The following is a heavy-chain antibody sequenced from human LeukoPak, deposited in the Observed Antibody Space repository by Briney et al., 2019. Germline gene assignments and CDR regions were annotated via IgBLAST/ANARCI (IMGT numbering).Heavy chain of an antibody. Sequence: SETLSLTCTVSGGSISSYYWNWIRQPPGKGLEWIGYIYYSGTTNYNPSLKSRVSMSVDTSKNQFSLKLSPVTAADTAVYYCARDAGGAFDIWGQGTMVTVSS. J-gene: IGHJ3*02. V-gene: IGHV4-59*08. CDR1: GGSISSYY. D-gene: IGHD3-16*01. CDR3: ARDAGGAFDI. CDR2: IYYSGTT.